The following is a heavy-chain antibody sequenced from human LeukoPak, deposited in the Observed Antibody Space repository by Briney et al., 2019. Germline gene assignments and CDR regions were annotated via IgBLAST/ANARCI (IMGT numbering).Heavy chain of an antibody. CDR3: ARDKFEEMVVAVDI. Sequence: GGSLRLSCAASGFTFSSYAMHWVRQAPGKGLEWVAVISYDGSNKYYADSVKGRFTISRDNSKNTLYLQMNSLRAEDTAVYYCARDKFEEMVVAVDIWGQGIMVTVSS. V-gene: IGHV3-30-3*01. J-gene: IGHJ3*02. CDR2: ISYDGSNK. CDR1: GFTFSSYA. D-gene: IGHD2-15*01.